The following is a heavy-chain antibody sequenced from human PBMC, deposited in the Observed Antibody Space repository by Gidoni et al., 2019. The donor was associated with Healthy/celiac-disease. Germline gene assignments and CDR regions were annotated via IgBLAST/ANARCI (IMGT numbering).Heavy chain of an antibody. CDR3: ATNRGLDTAMVDDAFDI. J-gene: IGHJ3*02. Sequence: EVQLVASGGGLVHPGGSLRLSCAACGFPFSSYCMNWVRQAPGKGLEWVSDISSSSSTIYYADSVKGRFTISRDNAKNSLYLQMNSLRDEDTAVYYCATNRGLDTAMVDDAFDIWGQGTMVTVSS. D-gene: IGHD5-18*01. V-gene: IGHV3-48*02. CDR1: GFPFSSYC. CDR2: ISSSSSTI.